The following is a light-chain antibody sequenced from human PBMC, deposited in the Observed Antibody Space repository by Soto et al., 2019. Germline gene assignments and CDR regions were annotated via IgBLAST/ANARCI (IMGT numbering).Light chain of an antibody. V-gene: IGKV1-8*01. CDR2: AAS. CDR1: QGISSY. J-gene: IGKJ1*01. Sequence: AIRMTQSPSSFSASTGDRVTITCRASQGISSYLAWYQQKPGKASKLLIYAASTLQSGVPSRFSGSGSGTDFTLTISCLQSEDFATYYCQQYYSYPQTFGQGTKVEIK. CDR3: QQYYSYPQT.